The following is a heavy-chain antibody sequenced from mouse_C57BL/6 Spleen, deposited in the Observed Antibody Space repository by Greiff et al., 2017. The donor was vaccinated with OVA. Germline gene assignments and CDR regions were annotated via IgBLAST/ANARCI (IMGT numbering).Heavy chain of an antibody. CDR3: ARWGGEFAH. D-gene: IGHD1-1*02. CDR2: INPNNGGT. V-gene: IGHV1-26*01. CDR1: GYTFTDYY. Sequence: VQLQQSGPELVKPGASVKISCKASGYTFTDYYMNWVKQSHGKSLEWIGDINPNNGGTSYNQKFKGKATLTVDKSSSTAYMELRSLTSEDSAVYYCARWGGEFAHWGQGTLVTVSA. J-gene: IGHJ3*01.